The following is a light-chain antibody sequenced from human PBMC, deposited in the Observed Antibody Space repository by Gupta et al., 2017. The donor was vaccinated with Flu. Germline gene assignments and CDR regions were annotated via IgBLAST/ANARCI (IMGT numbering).Light chain of an antibody. CDR2: EVS. CDR1: SSDGGRYNY. Sequence: SALTQPPSASAPPGQPVSTSRTGASSDGGRYNYVSWSQQHPGKAPKLMIYEVSKRPSGVPDRFSGSKSGKTATLTVSGLQAEDEADYYCSSYAGSNNWVFGGGTKLTVL. J-gene: IGLJ3*02. V-gene: IGLV2-8*01. CDR3: SSYAGSNNWV.